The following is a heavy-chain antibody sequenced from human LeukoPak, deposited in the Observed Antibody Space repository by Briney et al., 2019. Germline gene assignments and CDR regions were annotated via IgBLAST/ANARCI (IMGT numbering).Heavy chain of an antibody. CDR1: GYTFTSYG. V-gene: IGHV1-18*01. CDR3: ARSYSSSSYGLAFDI. J-gene: IGHJ3*02. D-gene: IGHD6-6*01. CDR2: ISAYNGNT. Sequence: ASVKVSCKASGYTFTSYGISWVRQAPGQGLEWMGWISAYNGNTNYAQKLQGRVTMTTDTSTSTAYMELRSLRSDDTAVYYCARSYSSSSYGLAFDIWGQGTMVTVSS.